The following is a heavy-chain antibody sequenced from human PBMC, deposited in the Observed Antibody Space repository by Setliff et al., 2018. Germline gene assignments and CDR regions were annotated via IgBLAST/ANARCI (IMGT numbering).Heavy chain of an antibody. CDR1: GYTFTSYG. J-gene: IGHJ4*02. Sequence: ASVKVSCKASGYTFTSYGISWVRQAPGQGLEWMGWISAYNGNTNYAQKFQGRVTVTEDTSTDTAYMEMSSLRSEDTAVYYCAAIGLDTAMITGVLLDFWGQGTLVTVSS. D-gene: IGHD5-18*01. V-gene: IGHV1-18*01. CDR2: ISAYNGNT. CDR3: AAIGLDTAMITGVLLDF.